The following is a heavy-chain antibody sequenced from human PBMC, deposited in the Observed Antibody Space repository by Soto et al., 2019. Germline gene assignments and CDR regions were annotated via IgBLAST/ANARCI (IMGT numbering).Heavy chain of an antibody. D-gene: IGHD2-21*01. CDR1: GFTFDGYM. Sequence: PWGSLRLSCEASGFTFDGYMMHWVRQAPGKGLEWISLISWDGGSIDYADSIKGRFTVSRDNSKNSLFLDMHSLEAEDTAVYYCAKEGNGGASLDSWGQGTLVTVSS. CDR3: AKEGNGGASLDS. V-gene: IGHV3-43*01. J-gene: IGHJ5*01. CDR2: ISWDGGSI.